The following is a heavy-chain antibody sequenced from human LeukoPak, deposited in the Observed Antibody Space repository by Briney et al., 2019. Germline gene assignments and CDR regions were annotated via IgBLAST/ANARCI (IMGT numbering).Heavy chain of an antibody. J-gene: IGHJ3*02. V-gene: IGHV3-48*03. CDR3: ARVITMIVGLDAFDI. D-gene: IGHD3-22*01. CDR1: GFTFSSYE. Sequence: GGSLRLSCAASGFTFSSYEMNRVRQAPGKGLEWVSYISSSGSTIYYADSVKGRFTISRDNAKNSLYLQMNSLRSEDTAVYYCARVITMIVGLDAFDIGGQGTMVTVSS. CDR2: ISSSGSTI.